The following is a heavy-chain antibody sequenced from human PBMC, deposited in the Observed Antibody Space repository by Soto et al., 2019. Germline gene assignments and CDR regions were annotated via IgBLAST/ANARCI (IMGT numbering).Heavy chain of an antibody. CDR3: ARFVRSCSGTTCYTRADV. J-gene: IGHJ6*02. Sequence: PSETLSLTCTVSGGSISSGGYSWTWIRQSPGKGLEWIGYTYQSGSAYYNPSLKSRVTMSVDTSKNQFSLKLRSVIVADTAVYHCARFVRSCSGTTCYTRADVWGQGTTVTVSS. CDR1: GGSISSGGYS. V-gene: IGHV4-30-2*06. CDR2: TYQSGSA. D-gene: IGHD2-2*02.